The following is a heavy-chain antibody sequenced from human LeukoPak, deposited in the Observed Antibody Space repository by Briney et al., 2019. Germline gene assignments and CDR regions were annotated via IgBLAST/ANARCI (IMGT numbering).Heavy chain of an antibody. CDR1: GYTFTGYY. CDR3: ARIAGYYDFFYGMDV. Sequence: ASVKVSCKASGYTFTGYYMHWVRQAPGQGLEWMGWINPNSGGTNYAQKFQGRVTMTRDTSISTAYMELSRLRSDDTAVYYCARIAGYYDFFYGMDVWGQGTTATVSS. D-gene: IGHD3-22*01. J-gene: IGHJ6*02. CDR2: INPNSGGT. V-gene: IGHV1-2*02.